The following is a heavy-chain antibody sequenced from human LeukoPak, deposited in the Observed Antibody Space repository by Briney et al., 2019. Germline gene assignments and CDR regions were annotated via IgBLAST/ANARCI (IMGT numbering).Heavy chain of an antibody. V-gene: IGHV3-33*01. CDR2: IWYDGSNK. D-gene: IGHD6-13*01. Sequence: PGGSLRLSCAASGFTFSSYGMHWVRQAPGKGLEWVAVIWYDGSNKYYADSVKGRFTISRDNSKNTLYLQMNSLRVEDTAVYYCARESQRGVLRYSSSWYDFDYWGQGTLVTVSS. J-gene: IGHJ4*02. CDR1: GFTFSSYG. CDR3: ARESQRGVLRYSSSWYDFDY.